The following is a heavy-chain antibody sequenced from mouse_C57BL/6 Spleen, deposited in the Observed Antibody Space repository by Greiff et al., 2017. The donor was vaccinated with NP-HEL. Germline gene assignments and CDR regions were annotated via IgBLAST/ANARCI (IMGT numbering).Heavy chain of an antibody. CDR2: ISSGGSYT. CDR3: ARRGQADDY. V-gene: IGHV5-6*02. Sequence: EVKLMESGGDLVKPGGSLKLSCAASGFTFSSYGMSWVRQTPDKRLEWVATISSGGSYTYYPDSVKGRFTISRDNAKNTLYLQMSSLKSEDTAMYYCARRGQADDYWGQGTTLTVSS. CDR1: GFTFSSYG. D-gene: IGHD3-3*01. J-gene: IGHJ2*01.